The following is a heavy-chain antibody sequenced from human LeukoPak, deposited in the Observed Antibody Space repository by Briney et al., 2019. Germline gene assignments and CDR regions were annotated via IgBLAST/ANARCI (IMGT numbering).Heavy chain of an antibody. Sequence: GGSLRLSCVASGFTFSSYTMNWVRQAPGKGLEWVSSISGSSNYVYYAGSMKGRFTISRDNAKNSLYLQMNSLRAEDTAVYYCAREGDYGDYGFDYWGQGTLVTVSS. J-gene: IGHJ4*02. CDR1: GFTFSSYT. CDR2: ISGSSNYV. CDR3: AREGDYGDYGFDY. V-gene: IGHV3-21*01. D-gene: IGHD4-17*01.